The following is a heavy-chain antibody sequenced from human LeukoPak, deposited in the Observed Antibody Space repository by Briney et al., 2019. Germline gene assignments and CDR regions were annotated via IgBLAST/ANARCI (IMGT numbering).Heavy chain of an antibody. D-gene: IGHD2-2*01. CDR1: GYTFTNYD. Sequence: EASVKVSCKASGYTFTNYDINWVRQATGQGLEWMGWMNPNSGNTGYAQKFQGRVTMTRNISISTAYMELSSLRSEDTAVYYCARGGSCSSTSCYYQYVGYYYYGMDVWGQGTTVTVSS. V-gene: IGHV1-8*01. CDR2: MNPNSGNT. CDR3: ARGGSCSSTSCYYQYVGYYYYGMDV. J-gene: IGHJ6*02.